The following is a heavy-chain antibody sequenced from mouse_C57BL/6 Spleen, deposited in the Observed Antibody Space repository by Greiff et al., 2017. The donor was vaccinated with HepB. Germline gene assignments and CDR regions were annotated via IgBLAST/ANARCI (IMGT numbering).Heavy chain of an antibody. CDR2: IRNKANGYTT. V-gene: IGHV7-3*01. CDR3: ARYAITKVFDY. J-gene: IGHJ2*01. D-gene: IGHD2-4*01. Sequence: EVHLVESGGGLVQPGGSLSLSCAASGFTFTDYYMSWVRQPPGKALEWLGFIRNKANGYTTEYSASVKGRFTISRDNTQSILYLQMNALRAEDSATYYWARYAITKVFDYWGQGTTLTVSS. CDR1: GFTFTDYY.